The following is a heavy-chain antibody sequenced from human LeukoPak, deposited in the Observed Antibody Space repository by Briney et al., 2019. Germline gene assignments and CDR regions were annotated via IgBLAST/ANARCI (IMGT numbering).Heavy chain of an antibody. CDR1: GFTFSSYG. Sequence: GGSLRLSCAASGFTFSSYGMHWVRQAPGKGLEGVAFIRYDGSNKYYADSVKGRFTISRDNSKNTLYLLMISLRAEDTAVYYCAKEVVVVPAAAFDYWGQGTLVTVSS. CDR3: AKEVVVVPAAAFDY. D-gene: IGHD2-2*01. J-gene: IGHJ4*02. V-gene: IGHV3-30*02. CDR2: IRYDGSNK.